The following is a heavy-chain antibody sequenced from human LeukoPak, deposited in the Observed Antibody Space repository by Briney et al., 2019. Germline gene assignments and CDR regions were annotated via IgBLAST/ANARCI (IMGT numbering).Heavy chain of an antibody. J-gene: IGHJ4*02. CDR2: IIPILGIA. V-gene: IGHV1-69*04. D-gene: IGHD5-24*01. CDR1: GGTFSSYA. CDR3: ARQGDGYNFKGVCDY. Sequence: SVKVSCKASGGTFSSYAISWVRQAPGQGLEWMGRIIPILGIANYAQKFQGRVTITADKSTSTAYMELSSLRSEDTAVYYCARQGDGYNFKGVCDYWGQGTLVTVSS.